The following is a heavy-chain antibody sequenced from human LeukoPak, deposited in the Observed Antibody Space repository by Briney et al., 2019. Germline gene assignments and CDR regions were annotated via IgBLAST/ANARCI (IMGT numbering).Heavy chain of an antibody. J-gene: IGHJ5*02. D-gene: IGHD2-15*01. CDR3: AKDLLAYCSGGSCYSQNWFDP. CDR1: GFTFSSYA. Sequence: GGSLRLSCAASGFTFSSYAMSWVRQAPGKGPEWVSAISGSGGSTYYADSVKGRFTISRDNSKNTLYLQMNSLRAEDTAVYYCAKDLLAYCSGGSCYSQNWFDPWGQGTLVTVSS. CDR2: ISGSGGST. V-gene: IGHV3-23*01.